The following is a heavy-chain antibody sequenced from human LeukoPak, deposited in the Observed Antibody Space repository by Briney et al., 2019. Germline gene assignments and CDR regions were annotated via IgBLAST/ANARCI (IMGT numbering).Heavy chain of an antibody. CDR1: GDSISSYY. CDR3: AREWDHYYGSGSSFWFDP. CDR2: IYHSGST. D-gene: IGHD3-10*01. V-gene: IGHV4-38-2*02. J-gene: IGHJ5*02. Sequence: PSETLSLTCAVSGDSISSYYWSWIRQPPGKGLEWIGSIYHSGSTYYNPSLKSRVTISVDTSKNQFSLKLSSVTAADTAVYYCAREWDHYYGSGSSFWFDPWGQGTLVTVSS.